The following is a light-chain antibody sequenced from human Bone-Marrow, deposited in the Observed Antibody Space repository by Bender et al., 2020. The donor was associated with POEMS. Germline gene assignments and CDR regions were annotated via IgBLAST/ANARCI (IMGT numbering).Light chain of an antibody. CDR3: CSYAGFRVFV. CDR1: SSDIGSYNS. J-gene: IGLJ1*01. V-gene: IGLV2-23*02. Sequence: LTQPPSVSVSPGQTASISCSGTSSDIGSYNSVSWYRHHPGEAPKLIIYEVDQRPSGVSDRFSGSKSGNTASLTISGLQSVDEGDYYCCSYAGFRVFVFGPGTKVSVL. CDR2: EVD.